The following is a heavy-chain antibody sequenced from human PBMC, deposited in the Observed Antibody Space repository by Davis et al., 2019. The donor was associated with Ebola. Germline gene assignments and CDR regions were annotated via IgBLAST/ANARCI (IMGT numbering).Heavy chain of an antibody. Sequence: MPSETLSLTCAVSGGSISSYYWGWIRQPPGKGLEWIGSIYYSGSTYYNPSLKSRVTISVDTSKNQFSLKLSSVTAADTAVYYCARVGITIFGVVTHWFDPWGQGTLVTVSS. V-gene: IGHV4-39*01. CDR1: GGSISSYY. D-gene: IGHD3-3*01. CDR3: ARVGITIFGVVTHWFDP. J-gene: IGHJ5*02. CDR2: IYYSGST.